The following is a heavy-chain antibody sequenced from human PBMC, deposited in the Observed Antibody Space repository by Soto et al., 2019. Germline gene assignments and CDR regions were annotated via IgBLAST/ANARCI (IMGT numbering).Heavy chain of an antibody. Sequence: QVLLVQSGTEVKKPGSSVKVSCQASGGTSSDYALTWVRQAPGQGLEWMGGIIPIFGTANYAQRFQGRVSITADKSSNTAYKELSSLKSEDTAVYYCAGSFKYGSGTFDALDVWGHGTMVMVSS. J-gene: IGHJ3*01. CDR1: GGTSSDYA. CDR3: AGSFKYGSGTFDALDV. V-gene: IGHV1-69*06. CDR2: IIPIFGTA. D-gene: IGHD3-10*01.